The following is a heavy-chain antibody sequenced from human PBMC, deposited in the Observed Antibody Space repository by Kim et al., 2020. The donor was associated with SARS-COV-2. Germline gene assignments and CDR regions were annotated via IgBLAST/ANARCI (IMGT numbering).Heavy chain of an antibody. CDR3: ANVVVPERLRYGMDI. Sequence: DSVKGRFTISRDNSKNTLYLQINSLRAEDTAVYYCANVVVPERLRYGMDIWGQGTTVTVSS. J-gene: IGHJ6*02. D-gene: IGHD2-2*01. V-gene: IGHV3-23*01.